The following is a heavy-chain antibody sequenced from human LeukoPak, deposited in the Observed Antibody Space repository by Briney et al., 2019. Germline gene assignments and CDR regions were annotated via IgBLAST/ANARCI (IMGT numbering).Heavy chain of an antibody. V-gene: IGHV3-33*06. CDR3: AKDTSYGMEV. Sequence: PGKSLRLSCAASGFSFRSYAMHWVRQAPGRGLEWVTFIWYDGSNEYYADSVKGRFTTSRDNSKNTLYLQMNSLRAEDTPVNYCAKDTSYGMEVWGQGTTVTVSS. CDR2: IWYDGSNE. CDR1: GFSFRSYA. J-gene: IGHJ6*02.